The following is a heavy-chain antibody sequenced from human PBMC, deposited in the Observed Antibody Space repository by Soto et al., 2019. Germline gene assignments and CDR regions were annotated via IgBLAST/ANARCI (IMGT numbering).Heavy chain of an antibody. J-gene: IGHJ4*02. D-gene: IGHD3-9*01. CDR2: IIPIFGTA. CDR1: GGTFSSYA. Sequence: GASVKVSCKASGGTFSSYAISWVRQAPGQGLEWMGGIIPIFGTANYAQKFQGRVTITADESTSTAYMELSSLRSEDTAVYYCARAHVLRYFDRDYYFDYWGQGTLVTVSS. V-gene: IGHV1-69*13. CDR3: ARAHVLRYFDRDYYFDY.